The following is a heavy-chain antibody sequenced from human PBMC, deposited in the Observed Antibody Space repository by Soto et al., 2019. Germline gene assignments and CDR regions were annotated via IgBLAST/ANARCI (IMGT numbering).Heavy chain of an antibody. CDR1: GHSVSSNSAA. J-gene: IGHJ1*01. Sequence: PSHTLSRTCAIPGHSVSSNSAAWNLIRQSHSKGLEWLGRTYYRDKWYHDYAVSVKSRIPVHPDTSENQFSLQLNSVIPEDKALYYWPTTTGYDNCLDKWSQGTLVTVS. CDR2: TYYRDKWYH. CDR3: PTTTGYDNCLDK. D-gene: IGHD5-12*01. V-gene: IGHV6-1*01.